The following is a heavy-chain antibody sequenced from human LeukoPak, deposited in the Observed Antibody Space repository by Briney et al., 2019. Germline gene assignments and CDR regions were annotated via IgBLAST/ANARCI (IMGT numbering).Heavy chain of an antibody. V-gene: IGHV3-48*03. D-gene: IGHD5-12*01. CDR3: ARGSYTGFDLYFDY. J-gene: IGHJ4*02. Sequence: GGSLRLSCATSGFSFSTQDMTWVRQAPGKGLKWVSYISSNSRTIYYADSVKGRFTISRDNTRNSVFLQLNSLRVEDTGFYYCARGSYTGFDLYFDYWGQGTLVTVSS. CDR2: ISSNSRTI. CDR1: GFSFSTQD.